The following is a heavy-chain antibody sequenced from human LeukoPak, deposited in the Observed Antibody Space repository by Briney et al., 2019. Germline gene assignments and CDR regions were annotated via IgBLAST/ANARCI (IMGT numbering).Heavy chain of an antibody. CDR3: ARETRVVSFDY. D-gene: IGHD2-15*01. CDR2: ISYDGNNK. J-gene: IGHJ4*02. CDR1: GFTFSSYA. Sequence: GGSLRLSCAASGFTFSSYAMHWVRQAPGKGLEWVSVISYDGNNKYYADSVKGRFTISRDNSKNTLYLQMNSLRAEDTAVYYCARETRVVSFDYWGQGTLVTVSS. V-gene: IGHV3-30*04.